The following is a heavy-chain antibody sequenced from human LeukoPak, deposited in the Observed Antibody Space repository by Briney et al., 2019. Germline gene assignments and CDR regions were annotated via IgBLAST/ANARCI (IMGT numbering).Heavy chain of an antibody. D-gene: IGHD3-22*01. Sequence: SETLSLTCAVYGGSFSGYYWSWMRQPPGKGLEWIGEINHSGSTNYNPSLKRLITISVDTSKNQFSLKLSSVTAADTAVYYCARSDYYYDSSGYRDWFDPWGEGTLVTVSS. J-gene: IGHJ5*02. CDR1: GGSFSGYY. CDR3: ARSDYYYDSSGYRDWFDP. CDR2: INHSGST. V-gene: IGHV4-34*01.